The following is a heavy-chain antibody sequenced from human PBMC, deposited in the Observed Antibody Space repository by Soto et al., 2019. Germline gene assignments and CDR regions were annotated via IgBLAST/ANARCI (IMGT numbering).Heavy chain of an antibody. CDR3: ARHIAAAGGYYYYYGMDV. V-gene: IGHV5-51*01. D-gene: IGHD6-13*01. CDR2: IYPGDSDT. CDR1: GYSLTSYW. J-gene: IGHJ6*02. Sequence: PGESLKISCKGSGYSLTSYWIGWVRQMPGKGLEWMGIIYPGDSDTRYSPSFQGQVTISADKSISTAYLQWSSLKASDTAMYYCARHIAAAGGYYYYYGMDVWGQGTTVTVSS.